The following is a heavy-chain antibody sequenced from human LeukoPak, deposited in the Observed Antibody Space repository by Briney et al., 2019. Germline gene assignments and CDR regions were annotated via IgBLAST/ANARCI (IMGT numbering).Heavy chain of an antibody. CDR1: GFTFSSYS. D-gene: IGHD3-9*01. Sequence: PGGSLRLSCAASGFTFSSYSMNWVRQAPGKGLEWVSSISSSSSYIYYADSVKGRFTISRDNAKNSLYLQMNSLRAEDTAVYYCARATLRYSSRYMDVWGKGTTVTVSS. CDR3: ARATLRYSSRYMDV. V-gene: IGHV3-21*01. CDR2: ISSSSSYI. J-gene: IGHJ6*03.